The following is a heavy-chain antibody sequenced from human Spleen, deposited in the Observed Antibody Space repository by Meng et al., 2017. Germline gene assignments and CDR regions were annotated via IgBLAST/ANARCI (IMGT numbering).Heavy chain of an antibody. V-gene: IGHV3-74*01. J-gene: IGHJ4*02. CDR1: GFAFSNYW. CDR2: INSDGNGM. Sequence: EVQLVESGGGLVQPGGSLRLSCAASGFAFSNYWMHWVRQDPGKGLVWVSRINSDGNGMSYADSVKGRFTISRDNAKNTLYLQLNSLKTEDTAVYYCTQVGRRGQGTLVTVSS. CDR3: TQVGR. D-gene: IGHD1-26*01.